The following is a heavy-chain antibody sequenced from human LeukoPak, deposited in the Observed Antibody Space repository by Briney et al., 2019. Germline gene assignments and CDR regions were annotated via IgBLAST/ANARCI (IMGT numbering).Heavy chain of an antibody. CDR2: IYPRDGST. V-gene: IGHV1-46*01. CDR3: ARDQEGFDY. J-gene: IGHJ4*02. CDR1: GYTFTSNY. Sequence: ASVKVSCKASGYTFTSNYIHWVRQDPGQGLEWMGMIYPRDGSTSYAQKFQGRVTVTRDTSTSTVHMELSGLRSEDTAVYYCARDQEGFDYWGQGTLVTVSS.